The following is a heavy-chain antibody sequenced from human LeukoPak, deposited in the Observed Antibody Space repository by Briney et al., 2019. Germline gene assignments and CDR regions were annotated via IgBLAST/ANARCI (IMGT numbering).Heavy chain of an antibody. D-gene: IGHD2-2*01. CDR2: INPNSGGT. CDR1: GYTFTGYY. J-gene: IGHJ4*02. CDR3: ARARVGYCSSTSCWGPYYFDY. V-gene: IGHV1-2*02. Sequence: GASVKVSCKASGYTFTGYYMHWVRQAPGQGLEWTGWINPNSGGTNYAQKLQGRVTMTRDTSISTAYMELSRLRSDDTAVYYCARARVGYCSSTSCWGPYYFDYWGQGTLVTVSS.